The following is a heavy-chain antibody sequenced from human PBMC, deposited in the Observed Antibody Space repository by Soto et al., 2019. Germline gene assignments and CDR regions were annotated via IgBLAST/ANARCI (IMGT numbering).Heavy chain of an antibody. V-gene: IGHV4-34*01. Sequence: SETLSLTCAVYGGSFSGYYWSWIRQRPGKGLEWLGEINHSGSTNYNRSLKSRVPISVDTSKNRFSLKLSVVTAADTAVYYCGRSRASGVYLVVVAATPRSAFDSWGQGTMVTVS. CDR3: GRSRASGVYLVVVAATPRSAFDS. D-gene: IGHD2-15*01. J-gene: IGHJ3*02. CDR1: GGSFSGYY. CDR2: INHSGST.